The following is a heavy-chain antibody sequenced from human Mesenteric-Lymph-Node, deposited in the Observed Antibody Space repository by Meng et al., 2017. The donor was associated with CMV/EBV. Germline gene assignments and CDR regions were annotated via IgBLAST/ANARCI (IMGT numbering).Heavy chain of an antibody. CDR1: GFTFSSYA. CDR2: VSGSGGST. D-gene: IGHD2-21*01. CDR3: ARFIDSYCGGDCFSYYYYGMDV. Sequence: GGSLRLSCAASGFTFSSYAMNWVRQAPGKGLEWVSAVSGSGGSTHYADSVKGRITISRDNAKNSLYLQMNSLRAEDTAVYYCARFIDSYCGGDCFSYYYYGMDVWGQGTSVTVSS. J-gene: IGHJ6*02. V-gene: IGHV3-23*01.